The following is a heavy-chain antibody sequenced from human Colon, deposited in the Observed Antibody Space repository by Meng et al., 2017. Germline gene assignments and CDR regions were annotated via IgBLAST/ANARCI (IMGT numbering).Heavy chain of an antibody. CDR3: ARYYSRGWRDFDY. CDR2: IKHDGSEK. D-gene: IGHD6-19*01. J-gene: IGHJ4*02. CDR1: GFTFSSDW. V-gene: IGHV3-7*01. Sequence: GGSLRLSCAASGFTFSSDWMSWVRQAPGKGLEWVANIKHDGSEKYYVDSVKGRFTFSRGNAKNSLYLQMNSLRAEDTAVYYCARYYSRGWRDFDYWGQGTLVTVSS.